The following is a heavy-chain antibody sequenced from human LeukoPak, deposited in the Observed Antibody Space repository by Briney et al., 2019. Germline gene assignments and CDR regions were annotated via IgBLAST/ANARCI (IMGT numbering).Heavy chain of an antibody. V-gene: IGHV4-30-4*01. CDR3: ARGSWSSSIDY. CDR1: GGSISSGDYY. Sequence: SQTLSLTCTVSGGSISSGDYYWSWIRQPPGKGLEYIGYIYYSGSTYYNPSLKSRITISVDTSKNQFSLELSSVTAADTAVYYCARGSWSSSIDYWGQGTLVTVSS. J-gene: IGHJ4*02. CDR2: IYYSGST. D-gene: IGHD6-6*01.